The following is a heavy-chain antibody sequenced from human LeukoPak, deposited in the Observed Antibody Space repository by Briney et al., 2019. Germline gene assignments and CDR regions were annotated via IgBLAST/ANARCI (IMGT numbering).Heavy chain of an antibody. CDR2: IYPGDSDT. D-gene: IGHD3-10*01. J-gene: IGHJ5*02. Sequence: GESLKISCKGSGYSFTNYWIGWVRQMPGKGLEWMGIIYPGDSDTRYSPSFQGQVTISADKSISTAYLQWSSLKASDTAMYYCARVRGLIAMVRGVTNWFDPWGQGTLVTVSS. CDR3: ARVRGLIAMVRGVTNWFDP. V-gene: IGHV5-51*01. CDR1: GYSFTNYW.